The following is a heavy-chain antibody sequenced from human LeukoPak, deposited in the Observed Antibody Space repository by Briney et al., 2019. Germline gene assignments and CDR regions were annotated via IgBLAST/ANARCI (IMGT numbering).Heavy chain of an antibody. V-gene: IGHV4-61*02. CDR2: IYTSGST. CDR3: ASEGIAAADTFDY. Sequence: SETLSLTCTVSGGSISSGAYYWSWIRQSAGKGLEWIGRIYTSGSTNYNPSLKSRVTISVDPSKNQFSLKLTSVTAADTAVYYCASEGIAAADTFDYWGQGTLVTVSS. D-gene: IGHD6-25*01. CDR1: GGSISSGAYY. J-gene: IGHJ4*02.